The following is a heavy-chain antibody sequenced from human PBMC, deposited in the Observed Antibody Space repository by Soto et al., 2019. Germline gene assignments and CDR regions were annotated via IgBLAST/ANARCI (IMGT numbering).Heavy chain of an antibody. CDR1: GFTFSSYG. D-gene: IGHD3-22*01. V-gene: IGHV3-33*01. J-gene: IGHJ4*02. CDR2: IWYDGSNK. CDR3: ARGVHYYDSSGYYFEFDYFDY. Sequence: GGSLRLSCAASGFTFSSYGMHWVRQAPGKGLEWVAVIWYDGSNKYYADSGKGRFTISRDNSKNTLYLQMNSLRAEDTAVYYCARGVHYYDSSGYYFEFDYFDYWGQGTLVTVSS.